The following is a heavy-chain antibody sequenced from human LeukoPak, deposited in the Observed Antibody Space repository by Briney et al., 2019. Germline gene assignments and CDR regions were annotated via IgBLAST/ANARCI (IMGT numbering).Heavy chain of an antibody. CDR2: IYSGGTT. CDR3: VREVPGTWGGFDY. D-gene: IGHD6-19*01. J-gene: IGHJ4*02. CDR1: GFTVRTYF. Sequence: PGGSLRLSCAASGFTVRTYFVSWVRQAPGKGLERVSLIYSGGTTFYADSVKDRFTISRDNSKNTLYLQMNSLRVEDTAVYYCVREVPGTWGGFDYWGQGALVTVSS. V-gene: IGHV3-66*01.